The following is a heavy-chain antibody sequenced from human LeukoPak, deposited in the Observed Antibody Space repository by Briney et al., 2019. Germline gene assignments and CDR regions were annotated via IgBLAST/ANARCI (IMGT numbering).Heavy chain of an antibody. Sequence: GGSLRLSCAAPGFTFSSYAMSWVRQAPGKGLEWVSAISGSGGSTYYADSVKGRFTISRDNSKNTLYLQMNSLRAEDTAVYYCAKDPCGDCYIDYWGQGTLVTVSS. CDR1: GFTFSSYA. CDR3: AKDPCGDCYIDY. CDR2: ISGSGGST. J-gene: IGHJ4*02. V-gene: IGHV3-23*01. D-gene: IGHD2-21*01.